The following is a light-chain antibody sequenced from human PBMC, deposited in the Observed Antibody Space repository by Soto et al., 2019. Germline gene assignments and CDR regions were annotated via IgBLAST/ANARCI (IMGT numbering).Light chain of an antibody. CDR2: ANN. Sequence: QSVLTQPPSVSGAPGQRITLSCTGGSSNIGAGYDVHWYQQLPGTAPKLLISANNNRPSGVTDRFSVSKSGTSASMAITGLQAEDEADYYCQSYDSSLSGHVVFGGGTKLTVL. V-gene: IGLV1-40*01. J-gene: IGLJ2*01. CDR1: SSNIGAGYD. CDR3: QSYDSSLSGHVV.